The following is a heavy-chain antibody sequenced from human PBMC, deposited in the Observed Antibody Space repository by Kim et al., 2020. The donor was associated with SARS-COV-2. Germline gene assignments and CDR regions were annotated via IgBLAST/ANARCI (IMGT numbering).Heavy chain of an antibody. CDR2: T. D-gene: IGHD2-15*01. Sequence: TYYNPSHKGRVTISVDTYKNQFSLKLSSVNAADTAVYYCASTLTVVVFQHWGQGTLVTVSS. V-gene: IGHV4-39*01. CDR3: ASTLTVVVFQH. J-gene: IGHJ1*01.